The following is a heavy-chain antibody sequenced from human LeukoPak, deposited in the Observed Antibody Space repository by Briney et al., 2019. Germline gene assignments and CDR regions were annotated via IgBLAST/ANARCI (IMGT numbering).Heavy chain of an antibody. CDR3: AKHVRTSVWFFDY. D-gene: IGHD6-19*01. J-gene: IGHJ4*02. CDR2: ISGSGGRT. Sequence: GGSLRLSCAASGVIFSSDALSWVRQAPGKGLEWVSLISGSGGRTDYADSVKGRFTISRDNSKNTLYLQMNSLKAEDTAVYYCAKHVRTSVWFFDYWGQGTLVTVSS. V-gene: IGHV3-23*01. CDR1: GVIFSSDA.